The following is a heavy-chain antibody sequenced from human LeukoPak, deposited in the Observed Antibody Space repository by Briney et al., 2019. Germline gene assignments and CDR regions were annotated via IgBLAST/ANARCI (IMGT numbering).Heavy chain of an antibody. D-gene: IGHD6-19*01. Sequence: PSETLSLTCAVYGGSLSGYYWSWIRQPPGKGLEWIGEINHSGSTNYNPSLKSRVTISVDTSKNQLSLKLSSMTAADTAVYYCARQWLVSPLFDYWGQGALVTVSS. V-gene: IGHV4-34*01. CDR1: GGSLSGYY. CDR2: INHSGST. J-gene: IGHJ4*02. CDR3: ARQWLVSPLFDY.